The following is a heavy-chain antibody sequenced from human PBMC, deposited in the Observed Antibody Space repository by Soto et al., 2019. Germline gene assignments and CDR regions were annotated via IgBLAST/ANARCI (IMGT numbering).Heavy chain of an antibody. J-gene: IGHJ4*02. CDR3: EKQTTTVAQPRIFDY. Sequence: PGGSLRLSCVVSGFTFSSYAMYWVRQTPGKGLEWVSAIGPLGSGTYYADSVKGRFTISRDNSKNTLYLQMISLRADDTAVYYCEKQTTTVAQPRIFDYWGQGTLVTVYS. D-gene: IGHD4-17*01. V-gene: IGHV3-23*01. CDR2: IGPLGSGT. CDR1: GFTFSSYA.